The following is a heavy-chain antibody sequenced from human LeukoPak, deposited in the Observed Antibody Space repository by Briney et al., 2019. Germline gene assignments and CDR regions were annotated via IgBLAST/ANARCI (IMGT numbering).Heavy chain of an antibody. CDR1: GFTFSSYG. D-gene: IGHD3-16*01. CDR3: LREVGAFDY. J-gene: IGHJ4*02. V-gene: IGHV3-23*01. CDR2: ISDSGDNT. Sequence: PGGSLRLSCAASGFTFSSYGMGWVRQAPRKGLEWVSLISDSGDNTYYADSVKGRFTISRDNSKNTLYLQMNSLRAEDTAIYFCLREVGAFDYWGQGTLVTVSS.